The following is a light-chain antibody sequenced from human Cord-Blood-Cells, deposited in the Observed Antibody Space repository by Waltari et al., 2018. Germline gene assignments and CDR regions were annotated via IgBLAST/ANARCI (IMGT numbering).Light chain of an antibody. Sequence: DIQMTQSPSSLSASVGDRVTITCRASQSISSYLNWYQQKPGKAPKLLIYAASSLQSGVPSRFSGSGSGAEFTITISSLQPEDFATYYCQQSYRTPPWTFGQGTKVEIK. CDR3: QQSYRTPPWT. CDR1: QSISSY. J-gene: IGKJ1*01. V-gene: IGKV1-39*01. CDR2: AAS.